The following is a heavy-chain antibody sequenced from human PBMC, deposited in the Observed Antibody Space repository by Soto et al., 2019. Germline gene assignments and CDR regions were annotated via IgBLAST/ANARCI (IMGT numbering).Heavy chain of an antibody. CDR2: INHSGST. D-gene: IGHD2-2*01. CDR3: ARVGTSHWFDY. CDR1: GGSFSGYY. Sequence: SETLSLTCAVYGGSFSGYYWSWIRQPPGKGLEWIGEINHSGSTNYNPSLKSRVTISVDTSKNQFSLKLSSVTAADTAVYYCARVGTSHWFDYWGQGTLVTVS. V-gene: IGHV4-34*01. J-gene: IGHJ4*02.